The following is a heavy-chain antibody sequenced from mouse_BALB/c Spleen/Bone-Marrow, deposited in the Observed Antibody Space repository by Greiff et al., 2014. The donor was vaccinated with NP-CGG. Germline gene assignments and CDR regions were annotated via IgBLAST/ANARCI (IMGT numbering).Heavy chain of an antibody. CDR1: GYAFTNYL. J-gene: IGHJ2*01. CDR3: ARGITTGYFDY. D-gene: IGHD1-1*01. CDR2: INPGSGGT. V-gene: IGHV1-54*01. Sequence: QVQLKESGAELVRPGTSVKVSCKASGYAFTNYLIEWVKQRPGQGLEWIGVINPGSGGTNYNEKFKGKATLTAGKSSSTAYMQLSSLTSDDSAVYFCARGITTGYFDYWGQGTTLTVSS.